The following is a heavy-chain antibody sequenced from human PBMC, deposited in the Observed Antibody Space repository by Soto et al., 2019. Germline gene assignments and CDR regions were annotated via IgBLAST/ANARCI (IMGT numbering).Heavy chain of an antibody. CDR1: GGSFSVYY. V-gene: IGHV4-34*01. Sequence: SETLSLTCAVYGGSFSVYYLSWIRQPPGKGLEWIGEINHSGSTNYNPSLKSRVTISVDTSKNQFSLKLSSVTAADTAVYYCARGSGVATTVTFDYWGQGTLVTVSS. D-gene: IGHD4-17*01. J-gene: IGHJ4*02. CDR3: ARGSGVATTVTFDY. CDR2: INHSGST.